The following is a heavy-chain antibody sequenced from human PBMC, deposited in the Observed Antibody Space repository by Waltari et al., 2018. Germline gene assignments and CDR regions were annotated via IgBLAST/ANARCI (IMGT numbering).Heavy chain of an antibody. Sequence: EVQLVESGGGLVQPGGSLTLSCAASGFTFSTYWMTWVRQAPGKGLEWVANINQEGRRTDEVEVVKGLLTISRDSAKNSWYLQMNTLRAEDTAVYYCAQGGRDSSWYWREWGQGTLVTVSS. J-gene: IGHJ4*02. V-gene: IGHV3-7*01. CDR3: AQGGRDSSWYWRE. CDR1: GFTFSTYW. D-gene: IGHD6-13*01. CDR2: INQEGRRT.